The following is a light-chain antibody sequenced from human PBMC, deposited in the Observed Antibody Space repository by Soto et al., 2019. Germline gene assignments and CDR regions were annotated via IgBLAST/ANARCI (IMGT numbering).Light chain of an antibody. CDR3: QSYDSSLSGGDVV. J-gene: IGLJ2*01. V-gene: IGLV1-40*01. CDR2: GNS. Sequence: QSVLTQPPSVSGAPGQRVTISCTGSSSNIGAGYYVHWYQQLPGTAPKLLIYGNSNRPSGVPDRFSGSKSGTSASLAITGLQAEDEADYYCQSYDSSLSGGDVVFGGGTKL. CDR1: SSNIGAGYY.